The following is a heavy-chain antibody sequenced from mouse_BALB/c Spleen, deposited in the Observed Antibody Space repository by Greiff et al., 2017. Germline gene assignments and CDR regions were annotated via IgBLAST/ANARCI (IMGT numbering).Heavy chain of an antibody. CDR3: TPAYYGKGGYFDY. CDR2: IYPSDSYT. V-gene: IGHV1-69*02. D-gene: IGHD2-10*01. J-gene: IGHJ2*01. Sequence: QVQLQQPGAELVRPGASVKLSCKASGYTFTSYWINWVKQRPGQGLEWIGNIYPSDSYTNYNQKFKDKATLTVDKSSSTAYMQLSSPTSEDSAVYYCTPAYYGKGGYFDYWGQGTTLTVSS. CDR1: GYTFTSYW.